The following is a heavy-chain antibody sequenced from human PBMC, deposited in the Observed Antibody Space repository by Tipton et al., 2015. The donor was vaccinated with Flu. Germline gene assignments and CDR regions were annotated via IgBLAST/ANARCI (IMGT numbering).Heavy chain of an antibody. V-gene: IGHV4-59*01. CDR3: ARGAEALREYSTSGCCHF. CDR2: IYNSGST. J-gene: IGHJ4*02. Sequence: TLSLTCTVSGGSISNYYWNWIRQPPGKGLEWIGYIYNSGSTNYNPSLKSRVTISVDTSKNQFSLKLSSVIAADTAVYYCARGAEALREYSTSGCCHFSGQGTLVAVAS. CDR1: GGSISNYY. D-gene: IGHD6-6*01.